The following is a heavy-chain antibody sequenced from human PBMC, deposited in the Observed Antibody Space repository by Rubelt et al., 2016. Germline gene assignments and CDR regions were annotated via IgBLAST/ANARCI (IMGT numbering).Heavy chain of an antibody. CDR3: ARYGSGRNYVDPFDY. CDR2: IKQDGSEK. J-gene: IGHJ4*02. Sequence: VRQAPGKGLEWVANIKQDGSEKCYGDSVKGRFTISRENAKNSLYLQMNSLRDEDTAVYYCARYGSGRNYVDPFDYWGQGTMVTVSS. V-gene: IGHV3-7*01. D-gene: IGHD3-10*01.